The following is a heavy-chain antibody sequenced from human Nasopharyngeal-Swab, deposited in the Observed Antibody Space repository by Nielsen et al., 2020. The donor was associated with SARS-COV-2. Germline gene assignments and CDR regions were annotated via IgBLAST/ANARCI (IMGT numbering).Heavy chain of an antibody. CDR2: ISSSSSYV. Sequence: GESLKISCAASGFTFSSYSMNWVRQAPGKGLEWVSSISSSSSYVYYADSVKGRFTISRENAKNSLYLQMNSLRAEDTAVYYCARAYDLWFGEQGDFDPWGQGTLVTVSS. J-gene: IGHJ5*02. CDR3: ARAYDLWFGEQGDFDP. D-gene: IGHD3-10*01. CDR1: GFTFSSYS. V-gene: IGHV3-21*01.